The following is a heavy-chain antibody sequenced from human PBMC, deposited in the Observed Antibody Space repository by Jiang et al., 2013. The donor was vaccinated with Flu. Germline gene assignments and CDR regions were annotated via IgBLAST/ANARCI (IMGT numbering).Heavy chain of an antibody. D-gene: IGHD1-26*01. CDR1: GYTLSNHY. Sequence: SGAEVKVSCKASGYTLSNHYIHWIRQAPGQGLEWMGVINPNDDGTTYSQKFEGRVAMTTDTATSTFYMDLSSLTSGDTAVYYCARDAFVGFGDFDIDYVGPGNPGHRLL. J-gene: IGHJ4*02. V-gene: IGHV1-46*01. CDR3: ARDAFVGFGDFDIDY. CDR2: INPNDDGT.